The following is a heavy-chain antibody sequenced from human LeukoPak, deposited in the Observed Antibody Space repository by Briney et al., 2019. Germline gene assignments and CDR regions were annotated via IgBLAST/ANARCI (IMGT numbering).Heavy chain of an antibody. D-gene: IGHD5-24*01. CDR1: GFTFSSYV. CDR3: AKETVRWLQLAY. J-gene: IGHJ4*02. Sequence: GGSLRLSCAASGFTFSSYVMSWVRQAPGKGLEWVSGISGSGGSTYYADSVKGRFTISRDNSKNTLYLQMNSLRAEDTAVYYCAKETVRWLQLAYWGQGTLVTVSS. CDR2: ISGSGGST. V-gene: IGHV3-23*01.